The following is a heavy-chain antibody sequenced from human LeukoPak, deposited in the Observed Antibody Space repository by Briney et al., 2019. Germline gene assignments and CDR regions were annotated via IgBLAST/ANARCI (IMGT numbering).Heavy chain of an antibody. CDR1: GFTFSSYE. D-gene: IGHD6-19*01. CDR3: AKGGSGWYYYYYGMDV. J-gene: IGHJ6*02. Sequence: GGSLRLSCAASGFTFSSYEMNWVRQAPGKGLEWVSYISSSGSTIYYADSVKGRFTISRDNSKNTLYLQMNSLRAEDTAVYYCAKGGSGWYYYYYGMDVWGQGTTVTVSS. V-gene: IGHV3-48*03. CDR2: ISSSGSTI.